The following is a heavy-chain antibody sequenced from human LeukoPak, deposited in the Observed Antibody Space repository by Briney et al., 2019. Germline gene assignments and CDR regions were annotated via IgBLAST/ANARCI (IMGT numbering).Heavy chain of an antibody. CDR3: ASSGSYRFDY. Sequence: GGSLRLSCAASGFTFSLAWMNWVRQAPGKGLEWVSHISTSGSAMYYADSVKGRFTISRDNAKDSLYLQMNSLRDEDTAVYYCASSGSYRFDYWGQGTLVTVSS. CDR1: GFTFSLAW. V-gene: IGHV3-48*02. CDR2: ISTSGSAM. D-gene: IGHD1-26*01. J-gene: IGHJ4*02.